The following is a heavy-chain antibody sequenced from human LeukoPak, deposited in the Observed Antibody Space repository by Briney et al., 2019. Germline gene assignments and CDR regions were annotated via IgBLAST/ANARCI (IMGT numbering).Heavy chain of an antibody. V-gene: IGHV3-20*04. CDR1: GFTFDDYD. CDR2: INWNGGST. CDR3: ARAPSLIYYYYYMDV. Sequence: GGSLRLSCVTSGFTFDDYDMTWVREAPGKELEWVSGINWNGGSTVYADSVKGRFTISRDNAKNSLYLQMNGLGAEDTALYYCARAPSLIYYYYYMDVWGKGTTVTVSS. J-gene: IGHJ6*03.